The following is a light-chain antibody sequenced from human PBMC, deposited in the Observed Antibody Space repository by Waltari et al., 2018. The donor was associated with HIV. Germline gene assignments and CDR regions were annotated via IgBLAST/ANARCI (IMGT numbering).Light chain of an antibody. V-gene: IGKV1-6*01. J-gene: IGKJ1*01. CDR1: QGIRTD. CDR3: LLDYNYPLT. CDR2: TAS. Sequence: IQMTQSPSSLSASVGARVTISCRASQGIRTDLGWYQQKPGKAPKLLIYTASSLQSGVPSRFSGSGSGTDFTLTISSLDPEDFATYYCLLDYNYPLTFGQGTKVEIK.